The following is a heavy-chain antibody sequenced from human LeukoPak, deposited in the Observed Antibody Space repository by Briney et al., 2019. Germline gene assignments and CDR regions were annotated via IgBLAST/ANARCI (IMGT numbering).Heavy chain of an antibody. CDR1: GGSFSGYY. CDR3: VRGPYGSGISNWFDP. J-gene: IGHJ5*02. CDR2: INHSGST. V-gene: IGHV4-34*01. Sequence: SETLSLTCAVYGGSFSGYYWSWIRQPPGKGLEWIGEINHSGSTNYNPSLKSRVTVSVDTSKNQFSLKLTSVTAADTAVYYCVRGPYGSGISNWFDPWGQGTLVIVSS. D-gene: IGHD3-10*01.